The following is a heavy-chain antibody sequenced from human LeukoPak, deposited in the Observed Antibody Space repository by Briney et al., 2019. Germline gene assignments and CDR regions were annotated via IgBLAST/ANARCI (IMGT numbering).Heavy chain of an antibody. J-gene: IGHJ4*02. CDR1: GFTFSSYS. V-gene: IGHV3-21*04. CDR2: ITRSNYI. Sequence: GGSLRLSCAASGFTFSSYSMNWVRQAPGKGLEWVSSITRSNYIYYADSVTGRFTISRDNAKNSLYLQMNSLRAEDTAVYYCARHYGSGSYYPSYWGQGTLVTVSS. CDR3: ARHYGSGSYYPSY. D-gene: IGHD1-26*01.